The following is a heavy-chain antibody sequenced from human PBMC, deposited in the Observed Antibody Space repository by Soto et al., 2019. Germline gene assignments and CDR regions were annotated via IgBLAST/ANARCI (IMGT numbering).Heavy chain of an antibody. V-gene: IGHV3-30*18. CDR3: AKSALRELYYFDY. D-gene: IGHD1-7*01. CDR2: ISYDGSNK. Sequence: GESLKISCAASGFTFSSYGMHWVRQAPGKGLEWVAVISYDGSNKYYADSVKGRFTISRDNSKNTLYLQMNSLRAEDTAVYYCAKSALRELYYFDYWGQGTLVTVSS. J-gene: IGHJ4*02. CDR1: GFTFSSYG.